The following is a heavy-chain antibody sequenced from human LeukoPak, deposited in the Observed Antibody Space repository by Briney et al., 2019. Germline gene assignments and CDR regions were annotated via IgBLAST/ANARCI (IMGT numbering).Heavy chain of an antibody. CDR2: ISSSGSTI. J-gene: IGHJ4*02. D-gene: IGHD5-18*01. CDR3: AKDLYELWLD. V-gene: IGHV3-11*01. CDR1: GFTFSDYY. Sequence: PGGSLRLSCAASGFTFSDYYMSWIRQAPGKGLEWVSYISSSGSTIYYADSVKGRFTISRDNSKNTLYLQMNSLRAEDTAVYYCAKDLYELWLDWGQGTLVTVSS.